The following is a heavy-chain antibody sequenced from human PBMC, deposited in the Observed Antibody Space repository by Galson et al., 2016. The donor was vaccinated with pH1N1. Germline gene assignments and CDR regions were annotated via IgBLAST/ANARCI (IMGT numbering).Heavy chain of an antibody. V-gene: IGHV3-48*04. CDR3: SRPGNYDGDRRGAFDL. D-gene: IGHD4-23*01. CDR1: GFTFSSWH. J-gene: IGHJ3*01. Sequence: SLRLSCAASGFTFSSWHMDWVRQAPGEGLEWISFITYTSATIYYAHSVKGRFTVSRDNAKNSLYLQMNSLRAEDTAVYYCSRPGNYDGDRRGAFDLWGQGTMVTVSP. CDR2: ITYTSATI.